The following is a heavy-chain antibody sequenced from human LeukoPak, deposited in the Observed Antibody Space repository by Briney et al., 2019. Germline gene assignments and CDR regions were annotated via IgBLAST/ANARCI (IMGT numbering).Heavy chain of an antibody. CDR3: AKESFSGYYYGAFDI. Sequence: GGSLRLSCAASGFTFSSYWMHWVRQAPGKGLVWVSRINSDGSSTSYADSVKGRFTISRDNAKNTLYLQMNSLRAEDTAVYYCAKESFSGYYYGAFDIWGQGTMVTVSS. V-gene: IGHV3-74*01. CDR2: INSDGSST. CDR1: GFTFSSYW. D-gene: IGHD3-22*01. J-gene: IGHJ3*02.